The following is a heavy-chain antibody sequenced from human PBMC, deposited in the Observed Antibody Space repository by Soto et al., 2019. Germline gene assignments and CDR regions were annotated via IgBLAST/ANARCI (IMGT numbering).Heavy chain of an antibody. Sequence: SETLSLTCTVSGGSISSSSYYWGWIRQPPGKGLEWIGSIYYSGSTYYNPSLKSRVTISVDTSKNQFSLKLSSVTAADTAVYYCARGAFWNDDGGLVGMDVWGKGTTVTVSS. CDR1: GGSISSSSYY. V-gene: IGHV4-39*01. CDR3: ARGAFWNDDGGLVGMDV. J-gene: IGHJ6*03. CDR2: IYYSGST. D-gene: IGHD1-1*01.